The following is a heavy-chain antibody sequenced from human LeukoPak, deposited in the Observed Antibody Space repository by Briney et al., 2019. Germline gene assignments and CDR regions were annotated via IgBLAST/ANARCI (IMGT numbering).Heavy chain of an antibody. D-gene: IGHD1-26*01. CDR3: VRDLGGRSGH. V-gene: IGHV3-74*01. J-gene: IGHJ4*02. CDR2: INEDGSTT. CDR1: GFTFSSNW. Sequence: GGSLRLSCAASGFTFSSNWMHWVRQAPGKGLVWVSRINEDGSTTNYADSVKGRSTIFRDNAKNTLYLQMNSLRAEDTAVYYCVRDLGGRSGHWGQGTLVIVSS.